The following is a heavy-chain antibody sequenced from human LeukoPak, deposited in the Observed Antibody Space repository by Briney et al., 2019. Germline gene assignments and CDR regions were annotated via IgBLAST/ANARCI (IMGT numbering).Heavy chain of an antibody. CDR2: INPSGGST. D-gene: IGHD4-17*01. Sequence: ASVKVSCKASGYTFTSYYMHWVRQAPGQGLEWVGIINPSGGSTSYAQKFQGRVTMTRDTSTSTVYMELSSLRSEDMAVYYCARILSAYGDSDYWGQGTLVTVSS. CDR1: GYTFTSYY. V-gene: IGHV1-46*01. J-gene: IGHJ4*02. CDR3: ARILSAYGDSDY.